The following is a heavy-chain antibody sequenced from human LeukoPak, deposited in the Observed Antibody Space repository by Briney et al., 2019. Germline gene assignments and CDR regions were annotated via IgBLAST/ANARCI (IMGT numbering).Heavy chain of an antibody. CDR1: GGSISSSSYY. CDR3: ARVEARLRHFDY. V-gene: IGHV4-39*07. Sequence: SETLSLTCTVSGGSISSSSYYWGWILQPPGKGLEWIGSIYYSGSTYYNPSLKSRVTISVDTSKNQFSLKLSSVTAADTAVCYCARVEARLRHFDYWGQGTLVTVSS. CDR2: IYYSGST. D-gene: IGHD6-25*01. J-gene: IGHJ4*02.